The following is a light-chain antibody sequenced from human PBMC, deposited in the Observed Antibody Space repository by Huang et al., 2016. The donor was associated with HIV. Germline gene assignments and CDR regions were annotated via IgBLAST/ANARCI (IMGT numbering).Light chain of an antibody. Sequence: DIQMTQSPSTLSASVGDRVTITCRASQSIDSYLAWYQQKPGKAPKLLIYDASSLDSGVPSRFRGSGSGTEFTLTISSLQPDNVATYYCQQYHSYPGTFGQGTKVEIK. CDR2: DAS. J-gene: IGKJ1*01. V-gene: IGKV1-5*01. CDR1: QSIDSY. CDR3: QQYHSYPGT.